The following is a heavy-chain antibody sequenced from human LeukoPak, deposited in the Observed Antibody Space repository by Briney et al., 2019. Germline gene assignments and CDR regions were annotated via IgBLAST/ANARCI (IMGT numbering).Heavy chain of an antibody. D-gene: IGHD3-3*01. V-gene: IGHV3-23*01. CDR2: ISGSGGST. CDR3: AKDQAYYDFWSGYSNFDP. J-gene: IGHJ5*02. CDR1: GFTFSSYA. Sequence: QTGGSLRLSCAASGFTFSSYAMSWVRQAPGKGLEWVSAISGSGGSTYYADSVKGRFTISRDNSKNTLYLQMNSLRAEDTAVCYCAKDQAYYDFWSGYSNFDPWGQGTLVTVSS.